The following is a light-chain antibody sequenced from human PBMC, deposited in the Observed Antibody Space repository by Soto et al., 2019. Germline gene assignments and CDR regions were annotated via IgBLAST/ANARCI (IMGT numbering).Light chain of an antibody. CDR2: LGS. V-gene: IGKV2-28*01. CDR1: QSLLHLNGNNY. Sequence: DIVMTQSPLSLPVPPGEPASIXXRSXQSLLHLNGNNYLDWYLQKPGQSPQXXIYLGSNRASGVPDRFSGSGAGTDFTLKISRVEAEDVGIYYCMQALQNPVTFGQGTRLEIK. J-gene: IGKJ5*01. CDR3: MQALQNPVT.